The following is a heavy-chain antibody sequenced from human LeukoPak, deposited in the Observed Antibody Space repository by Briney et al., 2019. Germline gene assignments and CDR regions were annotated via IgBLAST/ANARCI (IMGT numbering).Heavy chain of an antibody. V-gene: IGHV3-33*03. D-gene: IGHD6-13*01. J-gene: IGHJ6*03. CDR1: GFTFRSYG. CDR3: AKDPVAAAGTFYYLAV. CDR2: IWYNGGRK. Sequence: HPGGSLRLSCVASGFTFRSYGMYWVRQSPGKGLEWVAFIWYNGGRKYYPDSVKGRFTISRDNTKNTLYLEINSLRPDDTGIYYCAKDPVAAAGTFYYLAVWGKGTTVSVS.